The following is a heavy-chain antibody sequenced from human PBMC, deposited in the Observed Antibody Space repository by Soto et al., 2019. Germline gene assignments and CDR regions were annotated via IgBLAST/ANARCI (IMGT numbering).Heavy chain of an antibody. CDR3: ARDNGYRYGYNLDH. V-gene: IGHV4-31*03. D-gene: IGHD5-18*01. J-gene: IGHJ4*02. CDR2: IYYSGST. Sequence: PSETLSLTCTVSGGSISSGGYYWSWIRQDPGKGLEWIGYIYYSGSTYYNPSLKSRVTISVDTSKNQFSLKLSSVTAADTAVYYCARDNGYRYGYNLDHWGQGTLVTVSS. CDR1: GGSISSGGYY.